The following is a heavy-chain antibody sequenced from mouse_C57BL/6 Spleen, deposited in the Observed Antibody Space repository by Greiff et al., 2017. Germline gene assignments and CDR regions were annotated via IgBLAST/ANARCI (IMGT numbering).Heavy chain of an antibody. CDR2: IWSGGST. Sequence: QVQLQQSGPGLVQPSPSLSISCTVSGFSLTSYGVHWVRQPPGKGLEWLGGIWSGGSTDYNAAFISRLSISKDNSKSQVFFKRNSLQADDTAIYYCAKNELGRWFAYWGKGTLVSVAA. J-gene: IGHJ3*01. CDR1: GFSLTSYG. V-gene: IGHV2-4*01. D-gene: IGHD4-1*01. CDR3: AKNELGRWFAY.